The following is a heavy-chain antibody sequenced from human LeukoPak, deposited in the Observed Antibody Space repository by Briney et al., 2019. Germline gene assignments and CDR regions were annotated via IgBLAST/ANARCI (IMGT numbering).Heavy chain of an antibody. J-gene: IGHJ4*02. V-gene: IGHV3-33*01. CDR1: GFTFSSYG. CDR3: ESGSSWPRGFDY. D-gene: IGHD6-13*01. CDR2: IWYDGSNK. Sequence: GRSLRLSCAASGFTFSSYGMHWVRQAPGKGLEWVAVIWYDGSNKYYADSVKGRFTISRDNSKNTLYLQMNSLRAEDTAVYYCESGSSWPRGFDYWGQGTLVTVSS.